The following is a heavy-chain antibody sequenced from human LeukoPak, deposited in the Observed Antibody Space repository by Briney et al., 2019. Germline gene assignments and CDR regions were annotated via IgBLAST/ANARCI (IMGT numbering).Heavy chain of an antibody. V-gene: IGHV4-59*01. CDR2: IYYSGST. CDR3: ARGGLRQGY. J-gene: IGHJ4*02. CDR1: GGFISSYY. D-gene: IGHD2-21*01. Sequence: SETLSLTCTVSGGFISSYYWSWIRHPPGKGLEWIGYIYYSGSTNYNPSLKSRVTISVDTSKYQSSLKLSSVTAADTAVYYCARGGLRQGYWGQGTLVTVSS.